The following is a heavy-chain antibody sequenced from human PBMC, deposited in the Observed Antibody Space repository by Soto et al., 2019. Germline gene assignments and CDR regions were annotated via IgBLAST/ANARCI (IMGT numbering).Heavy chain of an antibody. Sequence: SETLSLTCTVSGGSISSSSYYWGWIRQPPGKGLEWIGNIYYSGSTYYNPSLKSRVTISVDTSKNQFSLKLSSVTAADTAVYYCARRGSGGIAVAGTSFDYWGQGTLVTSPQ. D-gene: IGHD6-19*01. CDR1: GGSISSSSYY. J-gene: IGHJ4*02. CDR3: ARRGSGGIAVAGTSFDY. CDR2: IYYSGST. V-gene: IGHV4-39*01.